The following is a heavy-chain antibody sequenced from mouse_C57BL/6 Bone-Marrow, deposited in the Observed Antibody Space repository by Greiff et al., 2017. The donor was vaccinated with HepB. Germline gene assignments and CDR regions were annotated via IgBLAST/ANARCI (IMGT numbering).Heavy chain of an antibody. Sequence: DVMLVESEGGLVQPGSSMKLSCTASGFTFSDYYMAWVRQVPEKGLEWVANINYDGSSTYYLDSLKSRFIISRDNAKNILYLQMSSLKSEDTATYYCARGITTASYWYFDVWGTGTTVTVSS. CDR1: GFTFSDYY. D-gene: IGHD1-2*01. CDR2: INYDGSST. J-gene: IGHJ1*03. CDR3: ARGITTASYWYFDV. V-gene: IGHV5-16*01.